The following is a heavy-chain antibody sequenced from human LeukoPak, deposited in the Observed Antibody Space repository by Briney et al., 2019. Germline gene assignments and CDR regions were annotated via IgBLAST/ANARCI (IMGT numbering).Heavy chain of an antibody. CDR1: GGSISSYY. CDR2: IYYSGST. V-gene: IGHV4-59*01. D-gene: IGHD3-3*01. CDR3: ARENDFWSGYSLYYYYYMDV. Sequence: PSETLSLTCTVSGGSISSYYWSWIRQPPGKGLEWIGYIYYSGSTNYNPSLKSRVAISVDTSKNQFSLKLSSVTAADTAVYYCARENDFWSGYSLYYYYYMDVWGKGTTVTVSS. J-gene: IGHJ6*03.